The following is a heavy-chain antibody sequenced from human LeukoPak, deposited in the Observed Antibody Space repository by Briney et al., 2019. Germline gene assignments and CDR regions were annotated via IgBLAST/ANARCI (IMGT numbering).Heavy chain of an antibody. D-gene: IGHD3-10*01. Sequence: GASVKVSCKVSGYTLTELSMHWVRQAPGKGLEWMGGFDPEDGETIYAQKFQGRVTMTTDTSTSTAYMELRSLRSDDTAVYYAERSRWGQGTLVTVSS. CDR2: FDPEDGET. J-gene: IGHJ4*02. V-gene: IGHV1-24*01. CDR1: GYTLTELS. CDR3: ERSR.